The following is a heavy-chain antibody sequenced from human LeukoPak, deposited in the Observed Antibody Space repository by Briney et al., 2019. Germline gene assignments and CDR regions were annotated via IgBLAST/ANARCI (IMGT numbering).Heavy chain of an antibody. V-gene: IGHV3-30*03. J-gene: IGHJ3*02. CDR2: APHDRSSP. Sequence: GGSLRLSCAVSGFRFNSHHVHWVRQAPNKGLEWVAVAPHDRSSPSHAASVNGRFTISRDNSKNTLYLQMNSLRAEDTAVYYCASLNKRDAFDIWGQGTMVTVSS. CDR1: GFRFNSHH. CDR3: ASLNKRDAFDI.